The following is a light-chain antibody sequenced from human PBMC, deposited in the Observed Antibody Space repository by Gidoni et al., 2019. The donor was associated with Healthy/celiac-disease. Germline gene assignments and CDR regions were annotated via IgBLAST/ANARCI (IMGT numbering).Light chain of an antibody. V-gene: IGKV3-15*01. CDR3: QQDNNWPRT. J-gene: IGKJ1*01. CDR2: GAS. Sequence: ELVMTQSPATLSASPGESATLSCRASQSVSSNLGWYQQKPGQAPRLLIYGASTRETGLPARFSGSGSGTEFTLTISSLQSEDFAVYYCQQDNNWPRTFGQGTKVEIK. CDR1: QSVSSN.